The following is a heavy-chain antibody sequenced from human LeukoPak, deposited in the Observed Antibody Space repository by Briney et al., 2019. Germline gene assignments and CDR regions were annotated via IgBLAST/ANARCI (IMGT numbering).Heavy chain of an antibody. CDR2: IYYSGST. CDR1: GGSINSRSYY. CDR3: ATTRVSGVTTYFDY. J-gene: IGHJ4*02. V-gene: IGHV4-39*01. Sequence: KTSETLSLTCTVSGGSINSRSYYWGWIRQPPGKGLEWIGSIYYSGSTYYNPSLKSRVTISVDTSKNQFSLKLSSVTAADTAVYYCATTRVSGVTTYFDYWGQGTLVTVSS. D-gene: IGHD3-10*01.